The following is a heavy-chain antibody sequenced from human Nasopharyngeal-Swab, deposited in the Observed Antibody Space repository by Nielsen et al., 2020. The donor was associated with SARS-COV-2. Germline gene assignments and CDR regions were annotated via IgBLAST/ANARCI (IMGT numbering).Heavy chain of an antibody. V-gene: IGHV3-48*02. J-gene: IGHJ4*02. Sequence: GVLKISCAASGFTFSSYSMNWVRQAPGKGLEWVSYISSSSSTIYYADSVKGRFTISRDNAKNSLYLQMNSLRDEDTAVYYCARERARFLEWLLYGTFDYWGQGTLVTVSS. CDR2: ISSSSSTI. D-gene: IGHD3-3*01. CDR3: ARERARFLEWLLYGTFDY. CDR1: GFTFSSYS.